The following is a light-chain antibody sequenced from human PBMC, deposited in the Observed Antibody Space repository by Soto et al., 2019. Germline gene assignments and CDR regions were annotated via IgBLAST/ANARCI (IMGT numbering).Light chain of an antibody. J-gene: IGLJ1*01. V-gene: IGLV2-14*03. CDR1: KSEVGGNH. CDR3: SSHTTSSHYV. Sequence: SLLTQPSPLSGSPGQSITLSRPGTKSEVGGNHVSWFQHHPGKAPRLIIYDVSNRPSGVSNPFSGSKSGNTASLTISGLQADDEADYYCSSHTTSSHYVFGTGTKVTVL. CDR2: DVS.